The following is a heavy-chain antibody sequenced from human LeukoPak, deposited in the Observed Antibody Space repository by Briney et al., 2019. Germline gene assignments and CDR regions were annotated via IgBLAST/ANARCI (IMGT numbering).Heavy chain of an antibody. CDR3: ARGHSSGLL. Sequence: PGGSLRLSCAASGFTFSSYEMNWVRQAPGKGLEWVSYIGSSGSAIYCADSVKGRFTISRDNAKNSLYLQMNSLRVEDTAVYYCARGHSSGLLWGQGTLVTVSS. CDR1: GFTFSSYE. V-gene: IGHV3-48*03. D-gene: IGHD6-19*01. J-gene: IGHJ4*02. CDR2: IGSSGSAI.